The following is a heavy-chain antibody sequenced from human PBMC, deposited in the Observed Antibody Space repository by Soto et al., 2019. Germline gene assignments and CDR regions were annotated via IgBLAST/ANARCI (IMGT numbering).Heavy chain of an antibody. CDR1: GGSISSYY. CDR2: IYYSGST. CDR3: ARVVKGDYYYYYYMDV. Sequence: SETLSLTCTVSGGSISSYYWSWIRQPPGKGLEWIGYIYYSGSTNYNPSLKSRVTISVDTSKNQFSLKLSSVTAADTAVYYCARVVKGDYYYYYYMDVWGKGTTVTVSS. V-gene: IGHV4-59*01. J-gene: IGHJ6*03. D-gene: IGHD1-26*01.